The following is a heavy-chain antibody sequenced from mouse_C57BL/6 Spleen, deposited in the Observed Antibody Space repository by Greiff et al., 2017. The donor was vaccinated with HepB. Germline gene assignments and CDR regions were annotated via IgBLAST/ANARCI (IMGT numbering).Heavy chain of an antibody. J-gene: IGHJ3*01. CDR1: GYTFTSYW. D-gene: IGHD2-4*01. Sequence: QVQLQQPGAELVKPGASVKLSCKASGYTFTSYWMHWVKQRPGQGLEWIGMIHPNSGSTNYNEKFKSKATLTVDKSSSTAYMQLSSLTSEDSAVYYCAREEIYYDYDPWFAYWGQGTLVTVSA. V-gene: IGHV1-64*01. CDR2: IHPNSGST. CDR3: AREEIYYDYDPWFAY.